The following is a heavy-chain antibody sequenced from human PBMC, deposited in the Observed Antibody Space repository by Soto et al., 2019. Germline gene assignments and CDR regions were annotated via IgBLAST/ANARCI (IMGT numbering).Heavy chain of an antibody. V-gene: IGHV1-69*05. CDR3: ARHLAAGDV. Sequence: ASVKVSCEACGGTFSSYAISWVRQAPGQGLEWMGGIIPIFGTANYAQKFQGRVTLTMDTSTSTVYMELSSLTSEDTAMYYCARHLAAGDVWGQGTLVTVSS. J-gene: IGHJ4*02. CDR2: IIPIFGTA. CDR1: GGTFSSYA. D-gene: IGHD2-8*02.